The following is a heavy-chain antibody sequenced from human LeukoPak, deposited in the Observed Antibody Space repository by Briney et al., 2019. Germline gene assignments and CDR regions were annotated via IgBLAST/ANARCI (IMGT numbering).Heavy chain of an antibody. CDR1: GFTLSSYA. J-gene: IGHJ4*02. V-gene: IGHV3-23*01. CDR2: ISGSGGST. Sequence: GGSLRLSCAASGFTLSSYAMSWVRQAPGKGLEWVSAISGSGGSTYYADSVKGRFTISRDNSKNTLYLQMNSLRAEDTAVYYCANQLNILPFDYWGQGTLVTVSS. CDR3: ANQLNILPFDY. D-gene: IGHD2-21*01.